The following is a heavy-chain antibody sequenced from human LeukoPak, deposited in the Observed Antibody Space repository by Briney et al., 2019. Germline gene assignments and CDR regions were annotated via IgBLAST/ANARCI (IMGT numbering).Heavy chain of an antibody. J-gene: IGHJ6*02. Sequence: GGSLRLSCAASGLTFSSYAMSWVRQAPGKGLEWVSAISGSGGSTYYADSVKGRFTISRDNSKNTLYLQMNSLRAEDTAVYYCAKVIVGATRYYYYYGMDVWGQGTTVTVSS. D-gene: IGHD1-26*01. CDR3: AKVIVGATRYYYYYGMDV. CDR2: ISGSGGST. CDR1: GLTFSSYA. V-gene: IGHV3-23*01.